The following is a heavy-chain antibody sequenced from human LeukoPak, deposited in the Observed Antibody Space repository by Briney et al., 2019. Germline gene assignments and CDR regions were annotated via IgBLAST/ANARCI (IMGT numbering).Heavy chain of an antibody. D-gene: IGHD3-22*01. CDR1: GGSFSGCY. Sequence: SETLSLTCAVYGGSFSGCYWSWVRQPPGKGLEWVGEINHSGSTNYNPALKSRVTISVDTSKNQFSLKLSSVTAADTGVYYCARDGGYYDSSSYYYYMDVWGKGTTVTVSS. J-gene: IGHJ6*03. CDR3: ARDGGYYDSSSYYYYMDV. CDR2: INHSGST. V-gene: IGHV4-34*01.